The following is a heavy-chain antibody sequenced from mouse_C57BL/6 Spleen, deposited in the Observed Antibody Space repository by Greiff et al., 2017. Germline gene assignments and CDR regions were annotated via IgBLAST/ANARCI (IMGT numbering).Heavy chain of an antibody. CDR2: IDPSDSET. CDR3: ARSGYYSNYYYFDY. CDR1: GYTFTSYW. Sequence: QVQLQQPGAELVRPGSSVKLSCKASGYTFTSYWMHWVKQRPIQGLEWIGNIDPSDSETHYNQKFKDKATLTVVKSSSTAYMQLSSLTSEDSAVYYCARSGYYSNYYYFDYWRQGTTLTVSS. V-gene: IGHV1-52*01. D-gene: IGHD2-5*01. J-gene: IGHJ2*01.